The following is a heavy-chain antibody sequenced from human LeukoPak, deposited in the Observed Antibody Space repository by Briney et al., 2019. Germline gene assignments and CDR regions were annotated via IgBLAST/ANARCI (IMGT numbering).Heavy chain of an antibody. D-gene: IGHD6-19*01. J-gene: IGHJ4*02. CDR1: GFTFSNYA. V-gene: IGHV3-23*01. CDR3: AKDRSGWYVWDF. Sequence: QAGGSLRLSCAASGFTFSNYAMSWVRQAPGKGLEWVSAISGSGGKTYYADSVKGRFTLSRDNSKNTLYLQVTSLRAEDTAVYYCAKDRSGWYVWDFWGQGTLVTVSS. CDR2: ISGSGGKT.